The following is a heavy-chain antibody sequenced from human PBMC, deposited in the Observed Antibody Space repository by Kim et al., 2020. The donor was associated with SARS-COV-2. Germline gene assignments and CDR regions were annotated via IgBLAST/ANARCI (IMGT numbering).Heavy chain of an antibody. CDR1: GGSISSGGYS. J-gene: IGHJ4*02. CDR2: IYHSGST. CDR3: ARGESDHYDFWSGPAQAFDY. Sequence: SETLSLTCAVSGGSISSGGYSWSWIRQPPGKGLEWIGYIYHSGSTYYNPSLKSRVTISVDRSKNQFSLKLSSVTAADTAVYYCARGESDHYDFWSGPAQAFDYWGQGTLVTVSS. D-gene: IGHD3-3*01. V-gene: IGHV4-30-2*01.